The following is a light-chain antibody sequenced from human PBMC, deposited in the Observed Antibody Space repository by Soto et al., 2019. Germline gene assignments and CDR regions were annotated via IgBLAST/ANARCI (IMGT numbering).Light chain of an antibody. Sequence: DIQMTQSPSTLSASVGDRVTITCRASQSISSWLAWYQQKPGKAPKLLIYKASSLESGVPSMFSGSGSGTEFPLTISSLQPDDFATYYCQQYNSYSPLVTFGQGTKVEIK. CDR1: QSISSW. V-gene: IGKV1-5*03. J-gene: IGKJ1*01. CDR3: QQYNSYSPLVT. CDR2: KAS.